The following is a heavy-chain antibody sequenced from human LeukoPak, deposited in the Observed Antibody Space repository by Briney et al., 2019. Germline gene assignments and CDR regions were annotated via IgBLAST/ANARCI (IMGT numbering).Heavy chain of an antibody. D-gene: IGHD3-10*01. CDR3: AKGLGSGSYYNVFDY. J-gene: IGHJ4*02. CDR1: EFTFSNYA. CDR2: LTSGGSS. Sequence: GGSLRLSCAASEFTFSNYAMSWVRQAPGKGLEWVSSLTSGGSSYYADSVKGRFTISRDNSRNTLYLQMNSQRAEDTAVYYCAKGLGSGSYYNVFDYWGQGTLVTVSS. V-gene: IGHV3-23*01.